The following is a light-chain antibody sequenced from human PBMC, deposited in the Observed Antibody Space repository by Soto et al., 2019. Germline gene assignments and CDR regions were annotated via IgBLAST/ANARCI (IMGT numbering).Light chain of an antibody. CDR3: QHYNNWPIT. J-gene: IGKJ5*01. CDR2: GTS. V-gene: IGKV3-15*01. Sequence: EIVMTQSPASLSVSRGESVTHXXRASQSVASNLAWYQQKPGQAPRXLIYGTSTRATGVPDRFSGSGSGTDFTLTISSLQAADFAVYHCQHYNNWPITFGQGTRLEIK. CDR1: QSVASN.